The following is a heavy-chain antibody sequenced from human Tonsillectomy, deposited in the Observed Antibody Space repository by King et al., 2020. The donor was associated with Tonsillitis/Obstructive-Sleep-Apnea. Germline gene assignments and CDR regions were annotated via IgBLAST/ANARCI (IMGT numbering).Heavy chain of an antibody. CDR1: GYSFTSYW. J-gene: IGHJ5*02. D-gene: IGHD1-1*01. CDR2: IYPGDSDT. V-gene: IGHV5-51*01. Sequence: QLVQSGAEAKKPGESLKISCKGSGYSFTSYWIGWVRQMPGKGLEWMGIIYPGDSDTRYSPSFQGQVTISADKSISTAYLQWSSLKASDTAMYYCARQTSSSNWNDVWFDPWGQGTLVTVSS. CDR3: ARQTSSSNWNDVWFDP.